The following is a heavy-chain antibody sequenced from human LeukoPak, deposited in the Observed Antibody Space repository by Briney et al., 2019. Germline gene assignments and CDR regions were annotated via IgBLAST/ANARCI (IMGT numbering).Heavy chain of an antibody. J-gene: IGHJ5*02. V-gene: IGHV4-39*01. D-gene: IGHD6-13*01. CDR1: GGSISSSGYY. Sequence: SETLSLTCTVSGGSISSSGYYWGWIRQPPGKGLEWIGSIYYSGSTYYNPSLKSRVTISVATSKNQFSLKLSSVTAADTAVYYCASPGAGAAAGTAYGWFDPWGQGTLVTVSS. CDR2: IYYSGST. CDR3: ASPGAGAAAGTAYGWFDP.